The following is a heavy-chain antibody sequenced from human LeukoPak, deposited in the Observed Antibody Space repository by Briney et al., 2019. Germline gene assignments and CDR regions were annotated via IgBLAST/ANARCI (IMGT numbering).Heavy chain of an antibody. CDR1: GGSISSYY. V-gene: IGHV4-59*01. D-gene: IGHD2-2*01. Sequence: SETLSLTCTVSGGSISSYYWSWIRQPPGKGLEWIGYIYYSGSTNYNPSLKSRVTISVDTSKNQFSLELSSVTAADTAVYYCARAEDIVVVPAHFDIWGQGTMVTVSS. CDR2: IYYSGST. J-gene: IGHJ3*02. CDR3: ARAEDIVVVPAHFDI.